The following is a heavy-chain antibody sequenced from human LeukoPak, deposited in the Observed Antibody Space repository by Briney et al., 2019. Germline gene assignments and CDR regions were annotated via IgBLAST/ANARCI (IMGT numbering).Heavy chain of an antibody. CDR1: GFTFRSYS. Sequence: GGSLRLSCAASGFTFRSYSMTWVRQAPGKGLEWVSYISSSSSTIYYADSVKGRFTISRDNAKNSLHLQMNSLRAEDTAVYYCARDPVSGWNAFDIWGQGTMVTVSS. D-gene: IGHD6-19*01. J-gene: IGHJ3*02. V-gene: IGHV3-48*01. CDR2: ISSSSSTI. CDR3: ARDPVSGWNAFDI.